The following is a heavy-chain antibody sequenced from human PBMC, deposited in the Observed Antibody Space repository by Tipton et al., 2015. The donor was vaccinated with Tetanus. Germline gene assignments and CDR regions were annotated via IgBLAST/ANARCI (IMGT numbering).Heavy chain of an antibody. CDR1: GFTFSSYG. D-gene: IGHD5/OR15-5a*01. Sequence: SLRLSCAASGFTFSSYGMHWVRQAPGKGLEWVAVISYDGSNKYYADSVKGRFTISRDNSKNTLYLQMNSLRAEDTAVYYCAKVANLRRTWDYWGQGTLVTVSS. CDR2: ISYDGSNK. V-gene: IGHV3-30*18. J-gene: IGHJ4*02. CDR3: AKVANLRRTWDY.